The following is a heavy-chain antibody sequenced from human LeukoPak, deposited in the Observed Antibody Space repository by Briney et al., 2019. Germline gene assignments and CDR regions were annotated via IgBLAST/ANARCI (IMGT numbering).Heavy chain of an antibody. CDR2: IYYSGST. V-gene: IGHV4-59*08. CDR1: GGSISSYY. CDR3: ARGHDYFDY. J-gene: IGHJ4*02. Sequence: PSETLSLTCTVPGGSISSYYWSWIRQPPGKGLEWIGYIYYSGSTNYNPSLKSRVTISVDTSKNQFSLNLSSVTAADTAVFYCARGHDYFDYWGQGTLVTVSS.